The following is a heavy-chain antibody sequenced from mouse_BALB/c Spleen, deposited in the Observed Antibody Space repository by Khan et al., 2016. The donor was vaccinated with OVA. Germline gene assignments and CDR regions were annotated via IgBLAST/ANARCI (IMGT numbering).Heavy chain of an antibody. CDR2: IWGDGST. CDR3: AIIYYGYDWITY. J-gene: IGHJ3*01. CDR1: GLSLTNYG. V-gene: IGHV2-3*01. Sequence: QVQLKQSGPGLVAPSQSLSITCTVSGLSLTNYGISWIRQPPGKGLEWLGVIWGDGSTNYHSALISRLSINKDNSKSQVFLKLNSLQTDDTATYYCAIIYYGYDWITYWGQGTLVTVSA. D-gene: IGHD2-2*01.